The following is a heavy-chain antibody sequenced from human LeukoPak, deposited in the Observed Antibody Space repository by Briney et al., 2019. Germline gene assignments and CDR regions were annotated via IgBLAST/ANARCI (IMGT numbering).Heavy chain of an antibody. CDR2: ISGSGGST. J-gene: IGHJ4*02. CDR3: ARGPSGYHNT. V-gene: IGHV3-23*01. CDR1: GFTFSSYA. D-gene: IGHD5-12*01. Sequence: GGSLRLSCAASGFTFSSYAMSWVRQAPGKGLEWVTAISGSGGSTYYADSVKGRFTISRDNSKNTLYLQMNSLRAEDTAVYYCARGPSGYHNTGGQGTLVTVSS.